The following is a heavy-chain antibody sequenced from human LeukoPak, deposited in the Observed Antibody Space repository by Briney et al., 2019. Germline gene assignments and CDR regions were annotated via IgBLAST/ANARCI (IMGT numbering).Heavy chain of an antibody. D-gene: IGHD3-22*01. V-gene: IGHV1-69*06. CDR1: GGTFSSYA. CDR3: AKDSAITMIVVVIHYFDY. J-gene: IGHJ4*02. CDR2: IIPIFGTA. Sequence: SVKVSCKASGGTFSSYAISWVRQAPGQGLEWMGGIIPIFGTANYAQKFQGRVTITADKFTSTAYMELSSLRSEDTAVYYCAKDSAITMIVVVIHYFDYWGQGTLVTVSS.